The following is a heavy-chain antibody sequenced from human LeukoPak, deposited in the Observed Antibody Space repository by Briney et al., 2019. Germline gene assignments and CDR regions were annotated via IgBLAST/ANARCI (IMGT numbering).Heavy chain of an antibody. CDR1: RYTFTGYY. D-gene: IGHD6-19*01. V-gene: IGHV1-2*06. J-gene: IGHJ4*02. CDR2: INPNSGGT. CDR3: ARGMGIAVAGYFDY. Sequence: ASVKVSCKASRYTFTGYYMHWVRQAPGHGLEGMGRINPNSGGTNYAQKFQGRVTMTRDPSISTAYMELSRLRSDDTAVYYCARGMGIAVAGYFDYWGQGTLVTVSS.